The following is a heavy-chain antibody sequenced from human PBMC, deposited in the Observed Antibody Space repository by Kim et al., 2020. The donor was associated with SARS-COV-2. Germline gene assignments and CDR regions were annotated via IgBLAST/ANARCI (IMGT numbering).Heavy chain of an antibody. D-gene: IGHD3-16*02. V-gene: IGHV6-1*01. CDR3: ARSTRVIESRLFDY. CDR1: GDSVSSNSAA. CDR2: TYYRSQWYN. Sequence: SQTLSLTCAISGDSVSSNSAAWNWIRQSPSRDLEWLGRTYYRSQWYNDYAVSVKSRITINPDTSKNQFSLQLNSVTPEDTAVYFCARSTRVIESRLFDYWGQGTLVTVSS. J-gene: IGHJ4*02.